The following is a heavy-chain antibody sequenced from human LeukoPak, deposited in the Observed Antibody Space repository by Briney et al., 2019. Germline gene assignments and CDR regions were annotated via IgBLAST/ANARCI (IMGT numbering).Heavy chain of an antibody. J-gene: IGHJ4*02. CDR1: GFTFSSYA. D-gene: IGHD1-26*01. Sequence: PGGSLRLSCAASGFTFSSYAMSWVRQAPGKGLEWVSAISGSGGSTYYADSVKGRFTISRDNSKNTLYLQMNSLRAEDTAVYYCAKGQYSSGSSNDPTPFDYWGQGTLVTVSS. CDR3: AKGQYSSGSSNDPTPFDY. V-gene: IGHV3-23*01. CDR2: ISGSGGST.